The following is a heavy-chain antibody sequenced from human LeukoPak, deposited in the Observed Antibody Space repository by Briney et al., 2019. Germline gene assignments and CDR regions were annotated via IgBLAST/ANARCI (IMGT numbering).Heavy chain of an antibody. J-gene: IGHJ5*02. CDR3: AAFGAVPALHP. Sequence: GASVKVSCKASGFTFTSSAVQWVRQARGQRLEWIGWIVVGSGNTNYAQKFQERVTITRDMSTSKAYMELSSLSSEDTAVYYCAAFGAVPALHPWGQGALVTVSS. CDR2: IVVGSGNT. CDR1: GFTFTSSA. D-gene: IGHD2-2*01. V-gene: IGHV1-58*01.